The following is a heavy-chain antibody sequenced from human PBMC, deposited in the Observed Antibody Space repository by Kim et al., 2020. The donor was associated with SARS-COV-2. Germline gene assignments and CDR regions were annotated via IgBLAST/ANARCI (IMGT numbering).Heavy chain of an antibody. CDR2: ISSSDGST. CDR1: GFTFSGYS. Sequence: GGSLRLSCAASGFTFSGYSMSWVRQAPGKGLEWVSDISSSDGSTCYADSVKGRFTISRDDSKNTLYLQMNSLRAEDTAVYYCAKGSLVLRYFVWPYLDYWGQGTLVTVSS. CDR3: AKGSLVLRYFVWPYLDY. D-gene: IGHD3-9*01. V-gene: IGHV3-23*01. J-gene: IGHJ4*02.